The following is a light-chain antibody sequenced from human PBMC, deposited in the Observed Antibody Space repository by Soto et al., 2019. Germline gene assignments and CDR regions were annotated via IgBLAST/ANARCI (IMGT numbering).Light chain of an antibody. CDR3: QQYGSSGT. J-gene: IGKJ1*01. CDR2: DAS. Sequence: EVVLTQSPATLSLSPLEIATLSFTASRSVNTFLDWFQQRPGQAPRLIMYDASNRATGSPARFSGSGSGTDFTLTISRLETEDFAVYYCQQYGSSGTFGQGTKVDIK. V-gene: IGKV3-20*01. CDR1: RSVNTF.